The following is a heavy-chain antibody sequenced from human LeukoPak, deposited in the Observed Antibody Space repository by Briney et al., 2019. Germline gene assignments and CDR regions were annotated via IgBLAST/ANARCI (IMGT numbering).Heavy chain of an antibody. Sequence: GGSLRLSCAASGFTFSNAWMSWVRQAPGEGLEWVSYISSSGSTIYYADSVKGRFTISRDNAKNSLYLQMNSLRAEDTAVYYCARVKQYSSGWYLGYWGQGTLVTVSS. V-gene: IGHV3-11*01. CDR3: ARVKQYSSGWYLGY. J-gene: IGHJ4*02. D-gene: IGHD6-19*01. CDR1: GFTFSNAW. CDR2: ISSSGSTI.